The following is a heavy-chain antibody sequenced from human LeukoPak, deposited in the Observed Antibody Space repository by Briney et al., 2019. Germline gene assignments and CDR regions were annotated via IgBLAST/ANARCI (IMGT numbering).Heavy chain of an antibody. D-gene: IGHD6-19*01. CDR3: ARGIGEQWMTQGGDYYYYYYMDV. Sequence: GGSLRLSCAASGFTVSSNYMTWVRQAPGKGLEWVSAVYSGGRTYYADSVKGRFTISRDNSKNTLHLQMNSLRAEDTAVYYCARGIGEQWMTQGGDYYYYYYMDVWGKGTTVTVSS. J-gene: IGHJ6*03. CDR2: VYSGGRT. V-gene: IGHV3-53*01. CDR1: GFTVSSNY.